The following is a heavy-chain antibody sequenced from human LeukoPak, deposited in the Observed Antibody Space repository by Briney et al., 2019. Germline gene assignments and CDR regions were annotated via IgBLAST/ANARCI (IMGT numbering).Heavy chain of an antibody. CDR3: ARDYHDSLYYYYYMDV. J-gene: IGHJ6*03. Sequence: PSETLSLTCTVSGGSISSHYWSWIRQPPGKGLEWIGYIYYSGSTNYNPSLKSRVTISVDTSKNQFSLKLSSVTAADTAVYYCARDYHDSLYYYYYMDVWGKGTTVTVSS. V-gene: IGHV4-59*11. CDR2: IYYSGST. CDR1: GGSISSHY. D-gene: IGHD3-16*01.